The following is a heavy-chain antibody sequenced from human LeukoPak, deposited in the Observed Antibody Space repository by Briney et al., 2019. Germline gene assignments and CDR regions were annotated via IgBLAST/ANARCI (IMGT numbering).Heavy chain of an antibody. J-gene: IGHJ4*02. Sequence: PGGSLRLSCAASGFTFSDYYMSWIRQPPGKGLEWIGSIYYSGSTYYNPSLKSRVTISVDTSKNQFSLKLSSVTAADTAVYYCARDWRPRGSSSWYHDYWGQGTLVTVSS. CDR1: GFTFSDYY. V-gene: IGHV4-38-2*02. D-gene: IGHD6-13*01. CDR3: ARDWRPRGSSSWYHDY. CDR2: IYYSGST.